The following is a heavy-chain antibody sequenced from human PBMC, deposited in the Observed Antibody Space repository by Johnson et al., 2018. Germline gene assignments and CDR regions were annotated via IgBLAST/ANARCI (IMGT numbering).Heavy chain of an antibody. CDR2: INSAGSST. V-gene: IGHV3-74*01. Sequence: VQLVESGGGLVQPGGSLRLACAASGFTFSSYWMHWVRQAPGKGLVWVSRINSAGSSTSYAASVKGRFTISRDNAKNTLYLQMNRLRAEDTAVYYCARAQAAWKGYYYYYYGMDVWGQGTTVTVSS. CDR1: GFTFSSYW. D-gene: IGHD6-25*01. J-gene: IGHJ6*02. CDR3: ARAQAAWKGYYYYYYGMDV.